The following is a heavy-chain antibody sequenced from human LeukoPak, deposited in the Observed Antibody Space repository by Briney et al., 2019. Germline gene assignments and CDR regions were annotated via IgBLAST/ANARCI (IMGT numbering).Heavy chain of an antibody. V-gene: IGHV4-59*01. CDR2: ISYSGGT. J-gene: IGHJ4*02. CDR1: GGSISSYY. Sequence: SETLSLTCTVSGGSISSYYWTWIRQPPGKGLEWIGYISYSGGTNYNPSLKSRVTISVDTSKNQFSLKLSSVTAADTAVYYCARGYSSGFLDYWGPGTLVTVSS. D-gene: IGHD6-19*01. CDR3: ARGYSSGFLDY.